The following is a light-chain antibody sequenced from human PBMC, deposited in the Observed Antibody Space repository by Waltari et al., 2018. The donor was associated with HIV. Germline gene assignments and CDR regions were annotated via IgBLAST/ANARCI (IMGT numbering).Light chain of an antibody. CDR3: QSYDSSLSAWV. CDR1: SSNIGADAS. Sequence: QSVLTPPPSLSRAPGQTVTIPCTGTSSNIGADASCTWYQQLPGTSPNILIYGNTIRPSGGPDRFSGSKSGTSASLAITGLQADDEADYYCQSYDSSLSAWVFGGGTKLTVL. V-gene: IGLV1-40*01. J-gene: IGLJ3*02. CDR2: GNT.